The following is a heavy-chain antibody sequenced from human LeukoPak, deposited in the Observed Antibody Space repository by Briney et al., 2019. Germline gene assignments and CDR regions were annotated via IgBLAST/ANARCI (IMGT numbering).Heavy chain of an antibody. CDR1: GYAFTLRY. CDR2: IKPDSGFT. V-gene: IGHV1-2*02. D-gene: IGHD2/OR15-2a*01. CDR3: STEDKYCKTTTCDDY. J-gene: IGHJ4*02. Sequence: ASVKVSCKASGYAFTLRYMHWVRQAHGQGLECMGFIKPDSGFTNYAEKFQDRVTMSRDTSITTVYMELSSLGSGDTALYYCSTEDKYCKTTTCDDYWGQGTLVTVSS.